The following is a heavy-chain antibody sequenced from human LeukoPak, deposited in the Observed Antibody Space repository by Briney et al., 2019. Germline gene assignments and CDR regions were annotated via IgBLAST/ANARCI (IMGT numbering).Heavy chain of an antibody. V-gene: IGHV3-30*03. D-gene: IGHD3-10*01. CDR1: GFTFSRYW. CDR3: ARVRVGVLWFGEFFDY. J-gene: IGHJ4*02. Sequence: GGSLRLSCAASGFTFSRYWMSWVRQAPGKGLEWVAVISYDGSNKYYADSVKGRFTISRDNSKNTLYLQMNSLRAEDTAVYYCARVRVGVLWFGEFFDYWGQGTLVTVSS. CDR2: ISYDGSNK.